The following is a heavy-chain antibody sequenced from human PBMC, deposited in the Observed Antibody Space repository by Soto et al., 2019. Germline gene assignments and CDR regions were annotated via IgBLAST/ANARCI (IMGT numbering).Heavy chain of an antibody. CDR2: IYSGGST. D-gene: IGHD3-3*01. CDR1: GFTVSSNY. J-gene: IGHJ6*02. CDR3: ARDLPVYYDFWSGYSYGMDV. V-gene: IGHV3-53*01. Sequence: GGSLRVSCAASGFTVSSNYMSWVRQAPGKGLEWVSVIYSGGSTYYADSVKGRFTISRDNSKNTLYLQMNSLRAEDTAVYYCARDLPVYYDFWSGYSYGMDVWGQGTTVTVSS.